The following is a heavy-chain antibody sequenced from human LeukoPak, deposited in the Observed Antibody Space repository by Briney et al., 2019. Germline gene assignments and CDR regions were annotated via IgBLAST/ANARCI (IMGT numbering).Heavy chain of an antibody. Sequence: GGSLRLSCAPSGFTFSNAWMSWVRQAPGKGLEWVGRIKSKTDGGTTDYAAPVKGRFTISREDSKNTLYLQMNSLKTEDTAVYYCTRPRYMVLWDEHGMDVWGQGTTVTVSS. D-gene: IGHD3-10*01. V-gene: IGHV3-15*01. CDR2: IKSKTDGGTT. CDR3: TRPRYMVLWDEHGMDV. J-gene: IGHJ6*02. CDR1: GFTFSNAW.